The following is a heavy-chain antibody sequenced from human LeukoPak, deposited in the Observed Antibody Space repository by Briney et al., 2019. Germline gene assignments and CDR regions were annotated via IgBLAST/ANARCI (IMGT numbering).Heavy chain of an antibody. CDR2: ISIRRDYI. J-gene: IGHJ4*02. D-gene: IGHD4-17*01. Sequence: GGSLRLSCAASGFTFRRYAMSWGRQAPGKRVERGSSISIRRDYIYYTDPAKGGLTIPRENAKNTLYWQMNSLRAEDTAVYYCARDLYGDYSFDYWGQGTLVTVSS. CDR3: ARDLYGDYSFDY. V-gene: IGHV3-21*01. CDR1: GFTFRRYA.